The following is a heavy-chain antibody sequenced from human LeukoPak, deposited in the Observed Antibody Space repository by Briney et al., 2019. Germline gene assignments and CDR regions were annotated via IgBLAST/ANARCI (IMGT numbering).Heavy chain of an antibody. CDR1: GFTFDTHA. Sequence: GGSLRLSCAASGFTFDTHAMTWVRQAPGKGLEYVTLISGSGDITYYAHSLKDRFTISRDNSKTTLYLQMHSLRAEDTAMYYCAARPGDLAVPFDYWGQGTLVIVSS. V-gene: IGHV3-23*01. CDR3: AARPGDLAVPFDY. CDR2: ISGSGDIT. J-gene: IGHJ4*02. D-gene: IGHD3-10*01.